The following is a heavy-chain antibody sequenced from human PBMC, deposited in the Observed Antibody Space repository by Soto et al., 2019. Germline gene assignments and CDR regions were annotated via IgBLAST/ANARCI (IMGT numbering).Heavy chain of an antibody. CDR3: ARELRMGAFDI. Sequence: PSLTLSHTSAVDGGSSSGYYWRRIRQPPGKGLEWIGEINHSGSTNYNPSLKSRVTISVDTSKNQFSLKLSSVTAVDTAVYYCARELRMGAFDIWVKGSMVTVSS. J-gene: IGHJ3*02. V-gene: IGHV4-34*01. CDR2: INHSGST. CDR1: GGSSSGYY. D-gene: IGHD1-26*01.